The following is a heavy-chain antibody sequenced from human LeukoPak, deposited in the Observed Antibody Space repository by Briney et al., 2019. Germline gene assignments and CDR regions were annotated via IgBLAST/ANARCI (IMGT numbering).Heavy chain of an antibody. D-gene: IGHD6-13*01. V-gene: IGHV3-23*01. Sequence: QAGGSLRLSCAASGFTFSSYAMSWVRQAPGKGLEWVSAIKGRFTISRDNSKNTLYLQMNSLRAEDTAVYYCAKGRTIAAAVNYFDYWGQGTLVTVSS. J-gene: IGHJ4*02. CDR3: AKGRTIAAAVNYFDY. CDR2: I. CDR1: GFTFSSYA.